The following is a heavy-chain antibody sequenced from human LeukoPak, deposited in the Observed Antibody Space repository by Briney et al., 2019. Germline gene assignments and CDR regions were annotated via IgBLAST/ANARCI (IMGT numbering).Heavy chain of an antibody. CDR3: SRGLDSRKLGY. V-gene: IGHV4-31*03. CDR1: GASFSSGDQY. J-gene: IGHJ4*02. Sequence: SETLSLTCTVSGASFSSGDQYWNWIRQSPGKGLGWIGSIHPSGRVYNNPSLESRVTISIDTSKNQFSLNLNSVTAADTAVYFCSRGLDSRKLGYWGQGTLVTVSS. D-gene: IGHD3-22*01. CDR2: IHPSGRV.